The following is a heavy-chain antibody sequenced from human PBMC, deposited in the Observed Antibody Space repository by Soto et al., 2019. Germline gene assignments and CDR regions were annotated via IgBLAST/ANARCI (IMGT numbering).Heavy chain of an antibody. D-gene: IGHD6-13*01. J-gene: IGHJ4*02. CDR2: IYYSGST. CDR3: AREGRLAAAGRFDY. V-gene: IGHV4-31*03. CDR1: GGSISSGDYY. Sequence: SETLSLTGTVSGGSISSGDYYWSWIRQVPKKGLEWIGYIYYSGSTYYTPSLRSRVAMSVDTSKNQFSLKLSSVTAADTAIYYCAREGRLAAAGRFDYWGQRTLVTVS.